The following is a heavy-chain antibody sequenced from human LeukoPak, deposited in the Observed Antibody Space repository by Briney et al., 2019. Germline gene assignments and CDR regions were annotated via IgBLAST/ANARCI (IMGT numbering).Heavy chain of an antibody. J-gene: IGHJ2*01. CDR3: AGLVFPDWNPSWYFDL. V-gene: IGHV3-7*01. CDR2: IKQDGSEK. D-gene: IGHD1-1*01. CDR1: GFTFSSYW. Sequence: GGSLRLSCAASGFTFSSYWMSWVRQAPGKGLEWVANIKQDGSEKYYVDSVKGRFTISRDNAKNSLYLQMNSLRAEDTAVYYCAGLVFPDWNPSWYFDLWGRGTLVTVSS.